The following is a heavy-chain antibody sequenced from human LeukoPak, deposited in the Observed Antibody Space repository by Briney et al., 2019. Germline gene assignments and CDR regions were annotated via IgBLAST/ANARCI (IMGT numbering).Heavy chain of an antibody. CDR1: GFTVTTNY. J-gene: IGHJ4*02. Sequence: GGSLRLSCAASGFTVTTNYMSWVRQAPGKGLEWVSVIYSGCSTYYADSVKGRFTISRHNSKNTLYLQMDSLRDEDTAVYYCARGDFWSGYYTGLYWGQGTLVTVSS. CDR2: IYSGCST. D-gene: IGHD3-3*01. V-gene: IGHV3-53*04. CDR3: ARGDFWSGYYTGLY.